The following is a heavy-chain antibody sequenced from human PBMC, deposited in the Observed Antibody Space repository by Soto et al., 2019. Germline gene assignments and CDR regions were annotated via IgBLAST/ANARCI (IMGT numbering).Heavy chain of an antibody. V-gene: IGHV3-74*01. CDR3: ARGVRGAYGLDI. CDR2: IYSDGSRT. Sequence: EVQLVESGGGLVQPGGSLRLSCAASGFTFSSYWMHWVRQAPGKGLVWVSRIYSDGSRTNYADSVEGRFTISRDNAKNTRYLQMNSLRAEETAVYYCARGVRGAYGLDIWGQGTVVTVSS. D-gene: IGHD2-21*01. J-gene: IGHJ3*02. CDR1: GFTFSSYW.